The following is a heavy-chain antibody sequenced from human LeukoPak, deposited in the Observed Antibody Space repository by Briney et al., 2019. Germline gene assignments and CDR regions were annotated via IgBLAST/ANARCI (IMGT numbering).Heavy chain of an antibody. CDR3: ARGTATADY. CDR1: GFTFSTYS. D-gene: IGHD2-21*02. V-gene: IGHV3-21*01. J-gene: IGHJ4*02. CDR2: ITSTSAYI. Sequence: AGGSLRLSCAASGFTFSTYSMNWVRQAPGKGLEWVSSITSTSAYIYYTDSVKGRFTISRDNAKNSLFLRMNSLRAEDTAVYYCARGTATADYWGQGTLVTVSS.